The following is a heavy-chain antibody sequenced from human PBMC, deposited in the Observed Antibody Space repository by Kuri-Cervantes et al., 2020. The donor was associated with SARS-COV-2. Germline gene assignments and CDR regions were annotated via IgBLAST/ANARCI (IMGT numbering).Heavy chain of an antibody. V-gene: IGHV1-3*01. Sequence: ASVKVSCKASGYTFTSYAMHWVRQAPGQRLEWMGWINAGNGNTKYSQKFQGRVTITRDTSASTAYMELSSLRSDDTAVYYCARDSLRDGYNFPFDYWGQGTLVTVSS. J-gene: IGHJ4*02. D-gene: IGHD5-24*01. CDR3: ARDSLRDGYNFPFDY. CDR1: GYTFTSYA. CDR2: INAGNGNT.